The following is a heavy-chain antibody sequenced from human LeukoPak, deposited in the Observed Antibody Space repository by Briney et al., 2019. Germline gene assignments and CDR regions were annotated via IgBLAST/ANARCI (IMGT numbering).Heavy chain of an antibody. J-gene: IGHJ4*02. V-gene: IGHV4-59*01. CDR2: IYYSGST. D-gene: IGHD6-13*01. Sequence: SETLSLTCTVSGGSISSYYWSWIRQPPGKGLEWIGYIYYSGSTNYNPSLKSRVTISVDTSKNQFSLKLSSVTAADTAVYYCARVGALYSSSWFDYWGQGTLVTVSS. CDR3: ARVGALYSSSWFDY. CDR1: GGSISSYY.